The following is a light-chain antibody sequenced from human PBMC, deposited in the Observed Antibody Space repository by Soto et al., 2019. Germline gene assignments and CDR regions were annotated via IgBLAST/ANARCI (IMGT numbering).Light chain of an antibody. V-gene: IGLV2-14*03. CDR2: DVS. J-gene: IGLJ2*01. Sequence: QSALTQPASVSGSPGQSITISCTGTNSDIGGYNYVSWYQQHPGKAPKLMIYDVSNRPSGVSYRFSGSKSGNTASLTISGLRAEEGADYSCSSYTGRSPPGVFGGGPKLTVL. CDR1: NSDIGGYNY. CDR3: SSYTGRSPPGV.